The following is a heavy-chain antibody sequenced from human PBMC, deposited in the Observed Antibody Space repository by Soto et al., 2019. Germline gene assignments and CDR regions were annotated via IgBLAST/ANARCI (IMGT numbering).Heavy chain of an antibody. J-gene: IGHJ1*01. V-gene: IGHV1-3*01. CDR2: INAANGYT. CDR3: ARGGGLDD. Sequence: QVQLVQSGAEVKKPGASVKVSCKASGYSFTSFPIHWVRQAPGQGLECMGWINAANGYTRYSQKFQGRVTITRDTSATTPYMDLSSLTPEDRAVYYCARGGGLDDWGQGTLITVPS. CDR1: GYSFTSFP. D-gene: IGHD6-19*01.